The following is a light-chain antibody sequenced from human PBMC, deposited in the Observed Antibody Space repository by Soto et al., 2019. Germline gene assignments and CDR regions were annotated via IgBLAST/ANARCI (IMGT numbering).Light chain of an antibody. J-gene: IGKJ1*01. Sequence: PGERATLSCRASQSVSSTYLAWYQQKPGQAPRPLISAASSRATGTPDRFSGSGSGTDFTLTISRREPEDFAVYYCQQYGSSRWTFGQGTKVEIK. V-gene: IGKV3-20*01. CDR1: QSVSSTY. CDR3: QQYGSSRWT. CDR2: AAS.